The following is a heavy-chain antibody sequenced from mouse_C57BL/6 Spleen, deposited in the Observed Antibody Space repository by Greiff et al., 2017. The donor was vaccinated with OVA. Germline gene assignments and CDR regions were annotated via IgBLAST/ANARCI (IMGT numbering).Heavy chain of an antibody. D-gene: IGHD1-1*01. CDR2: INPNNGGT. CDR1: GYTFTDYY. J-gene: IGHJ3*01. V-gene: IGHV1-26*01. CDR3: ARPNPYYYGSSYEWFAY. Sequence: VQLKQSGPELVKPGASVKISCKASGYTFTDYYMNWVKQSHGKSLEWIGDINPNNGGTSYNQKFKGKATLTVDKSSSTAYMELRSLTSEDSAVYYCARPNPYYYGSSYEWFAYWGQGTLVTVSA.